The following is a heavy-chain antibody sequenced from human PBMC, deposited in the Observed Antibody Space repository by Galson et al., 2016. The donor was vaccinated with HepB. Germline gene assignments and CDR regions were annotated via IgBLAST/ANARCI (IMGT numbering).Heavy chain of an antibody. CDR1: GGTFSSYA. CDR3: ARGLGTIFGVVITDYYYYGMDV. V-gene: IGHV1-69*13. D-gene: IGHD3-3*01. Sequence: SVKVSCKASGGTFSSYAISWVRQAPGQGLEWMGGIIPIFGTANYAQKFQGRVTITADESTSTACMELSSLRSEDTAVYYCARGLGTIFGVVITDYYYYGMDVWGQGTTVTVSS. J-gene: IGHJ6*02. CDR2: IIPIFGTA.